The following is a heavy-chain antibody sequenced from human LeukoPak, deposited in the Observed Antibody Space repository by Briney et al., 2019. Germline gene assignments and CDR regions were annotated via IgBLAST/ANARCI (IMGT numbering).Heavy chain of an antibody. CDR2: IYPGDSET. J-gene: IGHJ4*02. CDR1: GYXFTTYW. Sequence: GESXXISCKGXGYXFTTYWIAWVRQMPGKGLEWMGIIYPGDSETRYSPSFQGQVTFSADKSINTAYLQWSSLKASDTAIYYCARLGLSGYDLLDYWGQGTLVTVSS. V-gene: IGHV5-51*01. CDR3: ARLGLSGYDLLDY. D-gene: IGHD5-12*01.